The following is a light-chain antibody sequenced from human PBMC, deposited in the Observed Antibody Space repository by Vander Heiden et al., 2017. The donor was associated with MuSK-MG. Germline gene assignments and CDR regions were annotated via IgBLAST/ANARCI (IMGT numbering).Light chain of an antibody. CDR3: SSYTSSSTLDGV. V-gene: IGLV2-14*01. J-gene: IGLJ3*02. CDR1: SSDVGGYNY. Sequence: QSALTQPASVSGSPGQSLTLSCTGTSSDVGGYNYVSWYQQHPGKAPKLMSYDVSNRPSVVSNRFSGSKSGNTASLTISGLQAEDEADYYGSSYTSSSTLDGVFGGGTKLT. CDR2: DVS.